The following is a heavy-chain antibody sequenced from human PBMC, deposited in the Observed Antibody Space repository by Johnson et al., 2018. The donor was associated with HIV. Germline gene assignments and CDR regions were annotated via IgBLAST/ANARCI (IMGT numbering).Heavy chain of an antibody. V-gene: IGHV3-20*04. CDR1: GFTFDDYG. CDR3: ARVIGLGYYDSTANAFDI. Sequence: VQLVESGGGVVRPGGSLRLSCAASGFTFDDYGMSWVRQAPGKGLEWVSGINWNGGRTSYADSVKGRFTISRDNAKRSLYMQMNSLIAEDTALYYCARVIGLGYYDSTANAFDIWGQGTMVTVSS. J-gene: IGHJ3*02. CDR2: INWNGGRT. D-gene: IGHD3-22*01.